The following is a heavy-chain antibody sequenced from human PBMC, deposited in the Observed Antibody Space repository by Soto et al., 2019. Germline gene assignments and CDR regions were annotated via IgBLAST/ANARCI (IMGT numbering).Heavy chain of an antibody. J-gene: IGHJ4*02. CDR2: INPNSGGT. D-gene: IGHD3-3*01. Sequence: ASVKVSCKASGYTFTGYYMHWVRQAPGQGLEWMGWINPNSGGTNYAQKFQGWVTMTRDTSISTAYMELSRLRSDDTAVYYCARGSDDFWSCLHYWGQGTLVTVSS. V-gene: IGHV1-2*04. CDR1: GYTFTGYY. CDR3: ARGSDDFWSCLHY.